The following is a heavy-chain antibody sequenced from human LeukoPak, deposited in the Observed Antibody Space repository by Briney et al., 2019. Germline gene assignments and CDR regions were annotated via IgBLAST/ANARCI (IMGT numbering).Heavy chain of an antibody. CDR1: GYTFTSYG. D-gene: IGHD3-10*01. CDR3: ARVPSSDGSGSFDY. Sequence: GASVKVSCKASGYTFTSYGISWVRQAPGQGLEWMGWISAYNGNTNYAQKLQGRVTMTTVTSTSTAYMELRSLRSDDTAVYYCARVPSSDGSGSFDYWGQGTLVTVSS. V-gene: IGHV1-18*01. J-gene: IGHJ4*02. CDR2: ISAYNGNT.